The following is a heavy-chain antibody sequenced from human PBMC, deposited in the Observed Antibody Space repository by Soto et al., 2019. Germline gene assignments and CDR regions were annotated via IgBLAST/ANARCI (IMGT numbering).Heavy chain of an antibody. V-gene: IGHV1-69*13. CDR1: GCTFSSYA. D-gene: IGHD2-15*01. Sequence: SVKVSCEAPGCTFSSYAISCVRQAHGQGLEWMGGIIPIFGTAKYAQKFQGRVTITADESTSTGYMELSSLRSEDTAVYYCARSQGGSSSLDIYYYYYYGLDAWGKGTTVTVSS. CDR2: IIPIFGTA. J-gene: IGHJ6*04. CDR3: ARSQGGSSSLDIYYYYYYGLDA.